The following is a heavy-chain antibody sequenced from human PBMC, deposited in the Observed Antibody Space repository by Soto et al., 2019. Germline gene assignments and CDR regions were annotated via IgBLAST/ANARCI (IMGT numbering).Heavy chain of an antibody. CDR2: ISDDGDKR. D-gene: IGHD1-26*01. Sequence: GGSLRLSCVGSGFTFSNYGMHWVRQPPGKGLEWVALISDDGDKRYYADSVRGRLIISRDNSKDTLYLQMNSLGPDDTAVYFCAKDRVTIVGANSFDYWGQGTPVTVSS. V-gene: IGHV3-30*18. CDR1: GFTFSNYG. CDR3: AKDRVTIVGANSFDY. J-gene: IGHJ4*02.